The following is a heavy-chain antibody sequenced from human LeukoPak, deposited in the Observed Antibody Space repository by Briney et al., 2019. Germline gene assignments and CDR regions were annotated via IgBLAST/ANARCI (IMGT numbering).Heavy chain of an antibody. J-gene: IGHJ3*02. Sequence: GGSLRLSCAASGFTFSDYYMSWTRQAPGKGLEWVSYISSSGSTIYYADSVKGRFTISRDNAKNSLYLQMNSLRAEDTAVYYCARDFLRSGGCAFDIWGQGTMVTVSS. CDR1: GFTFSDYY. CDR3: ARDFLRSGGCAFDI. CDR2: ISSSGSTI. D-gene: IGHD3-16*01. V-gene: IGHV3-11*01.